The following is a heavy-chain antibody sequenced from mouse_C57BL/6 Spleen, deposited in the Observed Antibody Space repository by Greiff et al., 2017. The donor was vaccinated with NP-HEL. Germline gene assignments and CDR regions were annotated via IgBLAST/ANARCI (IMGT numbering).Heavy chain of an antibody. CDR2: IDPETGGT. CDR3: KGYGNHGGYYAMDY. Sequence: QVQLQQSGAELVRPGASVTLSCKASGYTFTDYEMHWVKQTPVHGLEWIGAIDPETGGTAYNQKFKGKAILTADKSSSTAYMELRSLTSEDFAVYYCKGYGNHGGYYAMDYWGQGTSVTVSS. V-gene: IGHV1-15*01. D-gene: IGHD2-1*01. J-gene: IGHJ4*01. CDR1: GYTFTDYE.